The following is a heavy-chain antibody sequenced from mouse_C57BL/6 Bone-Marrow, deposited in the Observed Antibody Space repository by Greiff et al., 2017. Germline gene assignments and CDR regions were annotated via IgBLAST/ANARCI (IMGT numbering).Heavy chain of an antibody. Sequence: VQLQQSGAELVRPGASVKLSCTASGFNIKDDYMHWVKQRPEQGLEWIGCIDPEYGDTEYASKFPGKAPITAAPSSNTAYLQLNSLKSENTAVYYFTLTTAWGQGTLVTVSA. CDR1: GFNIKDDY. CDR3: TLTTA. D-gene: IGHD1-2*01. V-gene: IGHV14-4*01. CDR2: IDPEYGDT. J-gene: IGHJ3*02.